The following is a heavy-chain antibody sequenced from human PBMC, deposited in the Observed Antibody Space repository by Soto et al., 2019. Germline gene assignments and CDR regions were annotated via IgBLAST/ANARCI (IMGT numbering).Heavy chain of an antibody. CDR3: ARHAGYSSGRRWFDP. J-gene: IGHJ5*02. D-gene: IGHD3-22*01. Sequence: SETLSLTCTVSGGSISSSSYFWGWIRQPPGKGLEWIGSIYHSGSTSDNPSLRSRVTISVDTSKNQFSLKLSSVTAADTAVYFCARHAGYSSGRRWFDPWGQGTQVTVSS. CDR2: IYHSGST. CDR1: GGSISSSSYF. V-gene: IGHV4-39*01.